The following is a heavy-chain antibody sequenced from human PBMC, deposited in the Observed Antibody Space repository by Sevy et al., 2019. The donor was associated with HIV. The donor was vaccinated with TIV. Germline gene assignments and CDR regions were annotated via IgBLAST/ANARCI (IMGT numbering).Heavy chain of an antibody. V-gene: IGHV3-30-3*01. CDR2: ISYDGSNK. D-gene: IGHD3-3*01. CDR3: ARGGIWSGYPSPYYYYYGMDV. J-gene: IGHJ6*02. CDR1: GFTFSSYA. Sequence: GGSLRLSCAASGFTFSSYAMHWVRQAPGKGLEWVAVISYDGSNKYYADSVKGRFTMSRDNSKNTLYLRMNSLRAEDTAVYYCARGGIWSGYPSPYYYYYGMDVWGQGTTVTVSS.